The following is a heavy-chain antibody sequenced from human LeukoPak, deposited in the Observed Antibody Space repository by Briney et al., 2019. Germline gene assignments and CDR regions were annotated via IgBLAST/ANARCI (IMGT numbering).Heavy chain of an antibody. CDR3: ARGYAEYFQH. CDR2: IYYSGST. D-gene: IGHD5-18*01. CDR1: GGSISSYY. J-gene: IGHJ1*01. Sequence: PSETLSLTCTVSGGSISSYYWSWIRQPPGKGLEWIGYIYYSGSTNYNPSLKSRATISVDTSKNQFSLKLSSVTAADTAVYYCARGYAEYFQHWGQGTLVTVSS. V-gene: IGHV4-59*01.